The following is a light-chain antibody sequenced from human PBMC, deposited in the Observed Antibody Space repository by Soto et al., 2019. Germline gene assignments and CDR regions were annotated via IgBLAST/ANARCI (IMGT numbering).Light chain of an antibody. CDR3: QQYGTI. Sequence: EIVLTQSPGTLSLSPGERATLSCRASQSVSSSYLAWYQQKPGQAPRLLIYGASSRATGIPDRFSGSGSGKDFTLTISRLEPEDLAVYYCQQYGTIFGPGT. CDR2: GAS. J-gene: IGKJ3*01. V-gene: IGKV3-20*01. CDR1: QSVSSSY.